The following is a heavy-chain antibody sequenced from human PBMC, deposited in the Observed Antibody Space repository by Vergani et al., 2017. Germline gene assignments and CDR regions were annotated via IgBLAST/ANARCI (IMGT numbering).Heavy chain of an antibody. Sequence: QVQLVQSGAEVKKPGSSVKVSCKASGGTFSDYYMSWIRQAPGKGLEWVSYISSSGSTIYYADSVKGRFTISRDNAKNSLYLQMNSLRAEDTAVYYCARATGTSGGWGQGTLVTVSS. CDR1: GGTFSDYY. CDR2: ISSSGSTI. J-gene: IGHJ4*02. D-gene: IGHD1-7*01. CDR3: ARATGTSGG. V-gene: IGHV3-11*01.